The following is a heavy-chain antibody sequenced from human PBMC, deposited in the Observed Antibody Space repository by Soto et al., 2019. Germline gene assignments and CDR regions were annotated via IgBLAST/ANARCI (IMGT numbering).Heavy chain of an antibody. D-gene: IGHD3-10*01. J-gene: IGHJ3*02. CDR2: TIPVFDAP. CDR1: GGTLNDHG. CDR3: ARGVYGSGNYYTGPSAFDI. V-gene: IGHV1-69*06. Sequence: QVQLEQSGAEVKKPGSSVKVSCKASGGTLNDHGVSWLRQAPGQGLEWVGGTIPVFDAPKYAQKFQGRVTIAADKSTNIAYMELSILRSEDTAFYYCARGVYGSGNYYTGPSAFDIWGQGTMVIVSS.